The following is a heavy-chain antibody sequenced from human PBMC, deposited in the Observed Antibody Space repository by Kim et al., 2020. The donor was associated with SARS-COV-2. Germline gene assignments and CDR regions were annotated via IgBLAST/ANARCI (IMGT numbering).Heavy chain of an antibody. D-gene: IGHD6-19*01. CDR3: TRVNPIAGGWYDAFDI. CDR2: IRSKANSYAT. CDR1: GFTLSGST. V-gene: IGHV3-73*01. J-gene: IGHJ3*02. Sequence: GGSLRLSCAASGFTLSGSTVHWVRQASGKGLEWVGRIRSKANSYATAYAASVKNRFTISRDDSKNTAYLQMNSLKTEGTAVYYCTRVNPIAGGWYDAFDIWGQGTIVTVSS.